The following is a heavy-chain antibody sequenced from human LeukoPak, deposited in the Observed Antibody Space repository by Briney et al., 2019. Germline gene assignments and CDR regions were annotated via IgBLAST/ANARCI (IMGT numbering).Heavy chain of an antibody. CDR2: IKQDESEK. CDR1: GFTFSSYS. CDR3: ARVRYYDSSGRKGGVFDI. J-gene: IGHJ3*02. D-gene: IGHD3-22*01. V-gene: IGHV3-7*01. Sequence: GGSLRLSCAASGFTFSSYSMTWVRQAPGKGLEWVANIKQDESEKYYVDSVKGRFTISRDNAKNSLYLQMNSLRVEDTAVYYCARVRYYDSSGRKGGVFDISGQGTMVTVSS.